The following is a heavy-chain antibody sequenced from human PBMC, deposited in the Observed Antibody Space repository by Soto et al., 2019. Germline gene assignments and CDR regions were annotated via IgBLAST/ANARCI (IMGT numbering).Heavy chain of an antibody. V-gene: IGHV1-69*13. CDR3: ARDGYYDSSGYYYTPEYFQH. CDR2: IIPIFGTA. Sequence: VASVKVSCKASGGTFSSYAISWVRQAPGQGLEWMGGIIPIFGTANYAQKFQGRVTITADESTSTAYMELSSLRSEDTAVYYCARDGYYDSSGYYYTPEYFQHWGQGTLVTVSS. D-gene: IGHD3-22*01. J-gene: IGHJ1*01. CDR1: GGTFSSYA.